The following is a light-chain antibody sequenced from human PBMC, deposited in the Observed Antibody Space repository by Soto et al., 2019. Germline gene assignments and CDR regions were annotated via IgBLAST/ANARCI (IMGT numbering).Light chain of an antibody. CDR2: AAS. J-gene: IGKJ5*01. CDR3: QQADTFPIT. Sequence: DIQMTQSPSSVSASVGDRVTISCQASQGISRSLAWYQQKPGKAPKLLIYAASSLQSGVPSRFSGSGFGTDFTLTISIXQPEDSAIYYCQQADTFPITFGQGTRLEIK. V-gene: IGKV1D-12*01. CDR1: QGISRS.